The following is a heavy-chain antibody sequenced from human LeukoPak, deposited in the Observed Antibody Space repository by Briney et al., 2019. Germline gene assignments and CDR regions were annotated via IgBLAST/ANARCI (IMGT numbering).Heavy chain of an antibody. Sequence: PGGSLRLSCAASGFTFSSYAMSWVRQAPGKGLEWVSAISGSGGSTYYADSVKGRFTISRDNSKNTLYLQMNSLRAEDTAVYYCAKDRGLAHYGSGSYNWFDPWGQGTLVTVSS. CDR2: ISGSGGST. D-gene: IGHD3-10*01. CDR3: AKDRGLAHYGSGSYNWFDP. CDR1: GFTFSSYA. J-gene: IGHJ5*02. V-gene: IGHV3-23*01.